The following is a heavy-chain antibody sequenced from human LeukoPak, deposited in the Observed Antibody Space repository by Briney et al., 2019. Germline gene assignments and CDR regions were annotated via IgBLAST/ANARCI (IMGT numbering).Heavy chain of an antibody. V-gene: IGHV3-9*01. CDR3: AKDRHDYGDYGLSSAFDI. J-gene: IGHJ3*02. Sequence: PGRSLRLSCAPSGVTFDDYAMHWVRHAPGKGLEWVSGISWNSGNIAYADSVKGRFTISRDNAKNSLYLQMNSLRGEDTALYYCAKDRHDYGDYGLSSAFDIWGQGTMVTVSS. D-gene: IGHD4-17*01. CDR1: GVTFDDYA. CDR2: ISWNSGNI.